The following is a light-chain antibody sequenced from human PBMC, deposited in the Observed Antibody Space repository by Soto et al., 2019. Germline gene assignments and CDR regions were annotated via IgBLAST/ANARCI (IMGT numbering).Light chain of an antibody. Sequence: EIVLTQSPATLSLSPGERATLYFRVSQNVRSYLAWYQQKPGQAPRLLIFDTSSRATGIPARFSGSGSGTDFTLTISSLEPEDYAVYYCQQRSNWPLTFGGGTKVDIK. CDR2: DTS. CDR1: QNVRSY. V-gene: IGKV3-11*01. J-gene: IGKJ4*01. CDR3: QQRSNWPLT.